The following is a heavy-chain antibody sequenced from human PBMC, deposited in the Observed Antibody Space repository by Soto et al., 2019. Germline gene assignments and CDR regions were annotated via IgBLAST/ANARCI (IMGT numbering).Heavy chain of an antibody. J-gene: IGHJ3*02. V-gene: IGHV1-58*02. CDR1: GFTFTSSA. Sequence: SVKVSCKASGFTFTSSAMQWVRQARGQRLEWIGWIVVGSGNTNYAQKFQERVTITRDMSTSTAYMELSSLRSEDTAVYYCAAVQTSGYSSGRVGIWGPGTMVTVSS. CDR3: AAVQTSGYSSGRVGI. D-gene: IGHD6-19*01. CDR2: IVVGSGNT.